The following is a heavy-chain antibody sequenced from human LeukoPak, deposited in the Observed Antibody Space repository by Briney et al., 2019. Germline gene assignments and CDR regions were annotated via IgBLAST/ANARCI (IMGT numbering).Heavy chain of an antibody. V-gene: IGHV3-30*02. D-gene: IGHD3-10*01. J-gene: IGHJ4*02. CDR3: AKDLFDYGSGSHDY. Sequence: GGSLRLSCAASGFTFSSYGMHWVRQAPGKGLEWVAFIRYDGSNKYYADSVKGRFTISRDNSKNTLYLQMNSLRAEDTAVYYCAKDLFDYGSGSHDYWGQGTLVTVSS. CDR1: GFTFSSYG. CDR2: IRYDGSNK.